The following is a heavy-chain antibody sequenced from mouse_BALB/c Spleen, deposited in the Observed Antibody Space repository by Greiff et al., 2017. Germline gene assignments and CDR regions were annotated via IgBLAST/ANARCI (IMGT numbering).Heavy chain of an antibody. J-gene: IGHJ3*01. CDR3: ARELSTVVARSGFAY. D-gene: IGHD1-1*01. CDR1: GFSLTSYG. CDR2: IWAGGST. Sequence: VQGVESGPGLVAPSQSLSITCTVSGFSLTSYGVHWVRQPPGKGLEWLGVIWAGGSTNYNSALMSRLSISKDNSKSQVFLKMNSLQTDDTAMYYCARELSTVVARSGFAYWGQGTLVTVSA. V-gene: IGHV2-9*02.